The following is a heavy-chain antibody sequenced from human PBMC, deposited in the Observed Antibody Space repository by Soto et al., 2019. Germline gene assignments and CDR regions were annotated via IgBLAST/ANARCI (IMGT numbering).Heavy chain of an antibody. CDR2: IYYSGST. CDR1: GGSISSGGYY. J-gene: IGHJ4*02. Sequence: PSETLSLTCTVSGGSISSGGYYWSWIRQHPGKGLEWIGYIYYSGSTYYSPSLKSRVTISVDTSKNQFSLKLSSVTAADTAVYYCASSYYGDPLDYWGQGTLVTVSS. V-gene: IGHV4-31*03. D-gene: IGHD4-17*01. CDR3: ASSYYGDPLDY.